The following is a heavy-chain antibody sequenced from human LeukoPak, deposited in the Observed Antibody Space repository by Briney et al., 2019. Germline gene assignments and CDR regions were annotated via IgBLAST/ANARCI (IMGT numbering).Heavy chain of an antibody. J-gene: IGHJ5*02. CDR3: ARDLTRDIVVVPAEGWFDP. CDR1: GYTFTGYY. CDR2: INPNSGGT. D-gene: IGHD2-2*01. Sequence: GASVKVSCKASGYTFTGYYMHWVRQAPGQGLEWMGRINPNSGGTSYAQKFQGRVTMTRDTSISTAYMELSRLRSDDTAVYYCARDLTRDIVVVPAEGWFDPWGQGTLVTVSS. V-gene: IGHV1-2*06.